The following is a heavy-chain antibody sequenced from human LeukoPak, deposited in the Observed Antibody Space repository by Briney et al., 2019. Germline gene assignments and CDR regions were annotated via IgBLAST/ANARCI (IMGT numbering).Heavy chain of an antibody. CDR1: GYTFTGYY. V-gene: IGHV1-2*02. Sequence: ASVKVSCKASGYTFTGYYMHWVRQAPGQGLEWMGWINPNSGGTTYAQSFQGRVTMTRDTSISTAYMELSRLRSDDAAVYYCASGAIAAAATDYFVYWGQGTLVTVSS. D-gene: IGHD6-25*01. CDR3: ASGAIAAAATDYFVY. CDR2: INPNSGGT. J-gene: IGHJ4*02.